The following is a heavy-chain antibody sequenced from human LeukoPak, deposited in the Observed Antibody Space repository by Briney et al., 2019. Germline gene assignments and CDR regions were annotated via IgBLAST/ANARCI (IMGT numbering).Heavy chain of an antibody. D-gene: IGHD1-1*01. J-gene: IGHJ5*02. CDR2: IYYSGST. CDR1: GGSISSYY. Sequence: SETLSLTCTVSGGSISSYYWSWIRQPPGKGLEWIGYIYYSGSTNYNPSLKSRFTISVDTSKNQFSLKLNSVTAADTAVYYCARLRGQQLERRSNWFDPWGQGTLVSVS. CDR3: ARLRGQQLERRSNWFDP. V-gene: IGHV4-59*08.